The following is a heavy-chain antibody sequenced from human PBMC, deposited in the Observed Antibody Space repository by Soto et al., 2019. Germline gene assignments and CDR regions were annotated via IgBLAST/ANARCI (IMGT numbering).Heavy chain of an antibody. V-gene: IGHV3-30*18. J-gene: IGHJ4*02. Sequence: QVQLVESGGGVVQPGRSLRLSCAASGFTFSSYGMHWVRQAPGKGLEWVAVISYDGSNKYYADSVKGRFTISRDNSKNTLYLHMNSLRAEDTAVYYCAKVNYYDSSGHLGGIFDYWGQGTLVTVSS. CDR3: AKVNYYDSSGHLGGIFDY. CDR2: ISYDGSNK. CDR1: GFTFSSYG. D-gene: IGHD3-22*01.